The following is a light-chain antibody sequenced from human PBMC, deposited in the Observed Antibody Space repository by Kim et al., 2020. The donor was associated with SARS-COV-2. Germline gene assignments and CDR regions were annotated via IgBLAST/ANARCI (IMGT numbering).Light chain of an antibody. CDR3: QVWDSSTKGV. Sequence: VSPGQTASITCSGDKLGDKYVCWYQQKPGQSPAPVIFQDTKRPSGIPDRFSGSKSGNTATLTISGTQPTDEAYYYCQVWDSSTKGVFGGGTRVTVL. V-gene: IGLV3-1*01. J-gene: IGLJ3*02. CDR2: QDT. CDR1: KLGDKY.